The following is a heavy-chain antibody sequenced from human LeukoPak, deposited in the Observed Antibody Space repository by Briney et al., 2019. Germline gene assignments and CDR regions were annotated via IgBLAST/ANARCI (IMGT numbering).Heavy chain of an antibody. Sequence: GGSLRLSCTASGFTFGDYAMSWIRQAPGRGLEWVGFIRSKAYGETADYAASVKGRFTISRDDSKAIAYLQMNSLKTEDTAVYHCTRDRGAYNLYDYWGQGTLVTVSS. D-gene: IGHD1-1*01. CDR2: IRSKAYGETA. CDR3: TRDRGAYNLYDY. J-gene: IGHJ4*02. CDR1: GFTFGDYA. V-gene: IGHV3-49*03.